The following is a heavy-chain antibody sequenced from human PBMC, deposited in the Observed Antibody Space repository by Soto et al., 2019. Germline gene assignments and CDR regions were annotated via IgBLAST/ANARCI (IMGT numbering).Heavy chain of an antibody. J-gene: IGHJ6*02. CDR1: GFTFSSFA. D-gene: IGHD3-3*01. Sequence: GGSLRLSCVASGFTFSSFAMHWVRQAPGKGLEWVAVMSYDGRNKNYADSVKGRVTISRDNSKGSLYLQMNSLSADDTAVYYCARRFSHYYGLEVWGQGTTVTVSS. V-gene: IGHV3-30*04. CDR2: MSYDGRNK. CDR3: ARRFSHYYGLEV.